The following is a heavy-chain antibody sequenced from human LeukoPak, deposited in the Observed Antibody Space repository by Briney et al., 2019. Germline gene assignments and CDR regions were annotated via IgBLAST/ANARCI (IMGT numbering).Heavy chain of an antibody. CDR2: IDDAGSGT. J-gene: IGHJ4*02. Sequence: GRSLRLSCAASGFTVTINWIHWVRQAPGKGLVWVSRIDDAGSGTSYADSVKGRFTISRDTAKNTVYLQMNSLRVDDTAVYYCATVFDLWGQGTLVTVSS. CDR3: ATVFDL. V-gene: IGHV3-74*01. CDR1: GFTVTINW.